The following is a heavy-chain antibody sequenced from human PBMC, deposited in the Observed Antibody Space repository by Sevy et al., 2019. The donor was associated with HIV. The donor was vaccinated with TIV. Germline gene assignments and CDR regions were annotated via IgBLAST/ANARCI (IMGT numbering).Heavy chain of an antibody. Sequence: GGSLRLSCAASGFTVSSNYMSWVRQAPGKGLEWVPGIYSGGSTYYADPVKGRFTISRDNSKNTLYLQMNSLRAEDTAGYYCARDPPTRGMDVWGQGTTVTVSS. J-gene: IGHJ6*02. CDR3: ARDPPTRGMDV. CDR2: IYSGGST. V-gene: IGHV3-53*01. CDR1: GFTVSSNY.